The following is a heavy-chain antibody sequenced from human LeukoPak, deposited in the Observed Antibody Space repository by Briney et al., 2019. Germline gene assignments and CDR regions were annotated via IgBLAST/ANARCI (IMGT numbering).Heavy chain of an antibody. D-gene: IGHD6-25*01. V-gene: IGHV3-11*01. J-gene: IGHJ4*02. CDR3: AKDRANRIAAASFDY. CDR1: GFTFSDYY. Sequence: KPGGSLRLSCAASGFTFSDYYMSWIRQAPGKGLEWVSYISSSGSTIYYADSVKGRFTISRDNAKNSLYLQMNSLRAEDTAVYYCAKDRANRIAAASFDYWGQGTLVTVSS. CDR2: ISSSGSTI.